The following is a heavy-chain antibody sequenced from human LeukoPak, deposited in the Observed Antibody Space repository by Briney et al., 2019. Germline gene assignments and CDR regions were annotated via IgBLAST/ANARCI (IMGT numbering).Heavy chain of an antibody. D-gene: IGHD3-22*01. CDR2: INQDGSEK. J-gene: IGHJ6*02. V-gene: IGHV3-7*01. CDR1: GFTFRSYW. Sequence: GGSLRLSCAASGFTFRSYWMSWVRQAPGKGLEWVANINQDGSEKYYVDSVKGRFTISRDNAKKTLYLQMNSLRAEDTAVYYCARGTSAMIVVRYGMDVWGQGTTVTVSS. CDR3: ARGTSAMIVVRYGMDV.